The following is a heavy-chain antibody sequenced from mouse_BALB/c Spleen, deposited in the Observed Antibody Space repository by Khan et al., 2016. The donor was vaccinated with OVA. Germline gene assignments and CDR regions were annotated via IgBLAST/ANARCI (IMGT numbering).Heavy chain of an antibody. D-gene: IGHD4-1*02. CDR1: GFTFSSVG. CDR3: ARVNWASFAY. CDR2: ISSDSITP. V-gene: IGHV5-17*02. J-gene: IGHJ3*01. Sequence: EVQLQESGGGLVQPGGSRKLACAASGFTFSSVGMHWVRQAPEKGLEWVAYISSDSITPYYADTLKGRFTISRDNSRNTLFMQMTTLRSEDTARYYCARVNWASFAYWGQGTLVTVSA.